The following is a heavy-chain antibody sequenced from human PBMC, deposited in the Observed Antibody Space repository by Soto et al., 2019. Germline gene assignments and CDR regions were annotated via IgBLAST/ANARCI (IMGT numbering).Heavy chain of an antibody. Sequence: EVQLVESGGGLVKPGGSLRLSCAASGFTFSNAWMNWVRQAPGKGLEWVGRIKSKTDGGTTDYAAPVKGRFTISRDDSITTIYLQINSSKTDDISVYYCTTDHFFSQLYAILTGYYNGNWFDPWGQGTLVTVSS. CDR1: GFTFSNAW. CDR2: IKSKTDGGTT. D-gene: IGHD3-9*01. CDR3: TTDHFFSQLYAILTGYYNGNWFDP. J-gene: IGHJ5*02. V-gene: IGHV3-15*07.